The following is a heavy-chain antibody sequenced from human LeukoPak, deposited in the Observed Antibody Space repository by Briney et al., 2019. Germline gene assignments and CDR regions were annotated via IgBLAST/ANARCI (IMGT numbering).Heavy chain of an antibody. Sequence: PGGSLRLSCAASGFTFSSYAMHWVRQAPGKGLEWVAVISYDGSNKYYADSVKGRFTISRDDSKNTLFLQMNSLRPEDSAVYYCARDLSGAWTLDSWGQGTLLTVSS. J-gene: IGHJ5*02. V-gene: IGHV3-30-3*01. CDR3: ARDLSGAWTLDS. CDR2: ISYDGSNK. D-gene: IGHD6-25*01. CDR1: GFTFSSYA.